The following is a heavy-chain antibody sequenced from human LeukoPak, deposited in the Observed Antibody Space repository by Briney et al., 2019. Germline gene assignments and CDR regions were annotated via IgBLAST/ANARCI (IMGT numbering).Heavy chain of an antibody. Sequence: PGGSLRLSCATSGFSFYNLAFHWVRQAPGKGLEWVSLISHDGNSRKYADSAKGRFIVSRDNSKNTLYLQMNSLRSEDTAVYYCASDSAWNLHGGYLDHWGQGTLVSVSS. CDR3: ASDSAWNLHGGYLDH. CDR1: GFSFYNLA. V-gene: IGHV3-30*04. J-gene: IGHJ4*02. CDR2: ISHDGNSR. D-gene: IGHD2-15*01.